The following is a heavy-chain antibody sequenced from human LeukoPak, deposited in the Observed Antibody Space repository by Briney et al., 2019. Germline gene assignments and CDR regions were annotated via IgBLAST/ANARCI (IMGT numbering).Heavy chain of an antibody. J-gene: IGHJ5*02. CDR2: IWYDGSNK. V-gene: IGHV3-33*01. Sequence: GRSLRLSCAASGFTFSSYDVHWVRQAPGKGLEWVAVIWYDGSNKYYADSVKGRFTISRDNSKNTLYLQMNSLRAEDTAVYYCARDRGVAAAGKNWFDPWGQGTLVTVSS. D-gene: IGHD6-13*01. CDR3: ARDRGVAAAGKNWFDP. CDR1: GFTFSSYD.